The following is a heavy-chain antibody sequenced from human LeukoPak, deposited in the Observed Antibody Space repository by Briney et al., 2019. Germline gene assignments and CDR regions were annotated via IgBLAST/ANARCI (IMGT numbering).Heavy chain of an antibody. Sequence: GASVKVSCKVSGYTLTELSMHWVRQAPGKGLEWMGGFDTEDGETIYAQKFQGRVTMTEDTSTDTAYMELSSLRSEDTAVYYCATTPLSMVRAHDAFDIWGQGTMVTVSS. J-gene: IGHJ3*02. CDR2: FDTEDGET. CDR1: GYTLTELS. V-gene: IGHV1-24*01. CDR3: ATTPLSMVRAHDAFDI. D-gene: IGHD3-10*01.